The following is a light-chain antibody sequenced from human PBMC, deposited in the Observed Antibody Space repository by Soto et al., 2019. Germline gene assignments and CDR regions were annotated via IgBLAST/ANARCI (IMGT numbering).Light chain of an antibody. CDR1: QSVSSN. J-gene: IGKJ2*01. CDR2: GAS. V-gene: IGKV3-15*01. Sequence: EIVMTQSPATLSVSPGERATLSCRASQSVSSNLAWYQQKPGQAPRLLIYGASTRATGIPARFSGSGSGTEFTLTISSLQSEDFAVYYSQQYNNWPQTFGQGTKLEIK. CDR3: QQYNNWPQT.